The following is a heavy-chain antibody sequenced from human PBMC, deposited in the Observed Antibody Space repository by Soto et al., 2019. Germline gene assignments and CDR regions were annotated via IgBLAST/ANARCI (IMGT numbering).Heavy chain of an antibody. CDR1: GYTFTSYG. J-gene: IGHJ3*02. D-gene: IGHD2-21*02. V-gene: IGHV1-18*01. Sequence: ASVKVSCKASGYTFTSYGISWVRQAPGQGLEWMGWISAYNGNTNYAQKLQGSVTMTTDTSTSTAYMELRSLRSDDTAVYYCARVDPYCGGDCYYAFDIWGQVTMVTASS. CDR2: ISAYNGNT. CDR3: ARVDPYCGGDCYYAFDI.